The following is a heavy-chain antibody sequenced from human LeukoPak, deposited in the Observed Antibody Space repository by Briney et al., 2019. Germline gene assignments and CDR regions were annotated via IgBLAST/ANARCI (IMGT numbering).Heavy chain of an antibody. CDR1: GFTFSRYW. CDR2: ISEGENEK. CDR3: ARDFTGWELPNRFDP. Sequence: GGSPRLSCAASGFTFSRYWMTWVRQAPGKGLEWVASISEGENEKYYVDSVKGRFTISRDNGKNSLYLQINNLRAEDTAVYFCARDFTGWELPNRFDPWGQGTLVTVSS. V-gene: IGHV3-7*01. J-gene: IGHJ5*02. D-gene: IGHD1-26*01.